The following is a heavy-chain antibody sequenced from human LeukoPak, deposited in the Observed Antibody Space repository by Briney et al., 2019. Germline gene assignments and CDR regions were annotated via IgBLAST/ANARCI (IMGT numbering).Heavy chain of an antibody. CDR1: GFTFSSYG. D-gene: IGHD4-17*01. Sequence: GGSLRLSCAASGFTFSSYGMHWVRQAPGKGLEWVAFIWYDGSNKYDADSLKGRFTISRDSSKNTLYLQMNSLRAEDTAVYYCAKEYGKYFQHWGQGTLVTVSS. CDR2: IWYDGSNK. V-gene: IGHV3-30*02. J-gene: IGHJ1*01. CDR3: AKEYGKYFQH.